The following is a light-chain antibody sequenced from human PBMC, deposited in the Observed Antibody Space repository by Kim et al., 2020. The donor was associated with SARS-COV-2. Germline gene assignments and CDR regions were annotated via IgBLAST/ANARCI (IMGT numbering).Light chain of an antibody. J-gene: IGKJ4*01. CDR1: QSISSW. V-gene: IGKV1-5*03. Sequence: DIQMTQSPSTLSASVGDRVTITCRASQSISSWLAWYQQKPGKAPNLLIYKASTLESGVPSRFSGSGYGTEFTLTISGLQPDDFATYYCQQYNSYPLTFGGGTKVDIK. CDR3: QQYNSYPLT. CDR2: KAS.